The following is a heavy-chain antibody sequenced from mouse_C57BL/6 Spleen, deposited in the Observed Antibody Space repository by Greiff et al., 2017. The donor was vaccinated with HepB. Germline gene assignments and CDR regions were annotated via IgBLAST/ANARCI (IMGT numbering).Heavy chain of an antibody. Sequence: VQLQESGPELVKPGASVKISCKASGYAFSSSWMNWVKQRPGKGLEWIGRIYPGDGDTNYNGKFKGKATLTADKSSSTAYMQLSSLTSEDSAVYFCARDPIYYDYDGAYWGQGTLVTVSA. CDR3: ARDPIYYDYDGAY. V-gene: IGHV1-82*01. CDR2: IYPGDGDT. CDR1: GYAFSSSW. J-gene: IGHJ3*01. D-gene: IGHD2-4*01.